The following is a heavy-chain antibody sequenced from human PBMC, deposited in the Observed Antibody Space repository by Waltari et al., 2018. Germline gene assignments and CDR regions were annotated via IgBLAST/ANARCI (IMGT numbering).Heavy chain of an antibody. CDR1: GFTFSSYA. D-gene: IGHD2-15*01. J-gene: IGHJ1*01. CDR2: ISGSGGST. Sequence: EVQLLESGGGLVQPGGSLRLSCAASGFTFSSYAMSWVRQAPGKGLEWVSAISGSGGSTYYADSVKGRFTISRDNSKNTLYLQMNSLRAEDTAVYYCAKGGGVVVVAATQSLFPHWGQGALVTVAS. V-gene: IGHV3-23*01. CDR3: AKGGGVVVVAATQSLFPH.